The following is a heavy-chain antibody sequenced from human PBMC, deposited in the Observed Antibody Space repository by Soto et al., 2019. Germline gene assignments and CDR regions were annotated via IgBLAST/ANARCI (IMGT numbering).Heavy chain of an antibody. J-gene: IGHJ6*02. CDR1: GFTFSSHA. CDR3: ANDDYGSGSYYGAYYYYYGMDV. V-gene: IGHV3-23*01. D-gene: IGHD3-10*01. CDR2: ISGSGGST. Sequence: GGSLRLSCAASGFTFSSHAMSWVRQAPGKGLEWVSAISGSGGSTYYADSVKGRFTISRDNSKNTLYLQMNSLRAEDTAVYYCANDDYGSGSYYGAYYYYYGMDVWGQGTTVTVSS.